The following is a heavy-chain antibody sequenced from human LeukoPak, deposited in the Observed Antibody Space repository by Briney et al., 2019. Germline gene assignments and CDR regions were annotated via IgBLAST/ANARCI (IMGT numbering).Heavy chain of an antibody. Sequence: SETLSLTPTPSGVSICSYYWSWIRQPPGKGLEWIGYIYYSGSTNYNPSLKSRVTISVDTSKNQFSLKLSSVTAADTAVYYCARDRRKLAATVGSFDPWGQGTLVTVSS. CDR2: IYYSGST. CDR3: ARDRRKLAATVGSFDP. J-gene: IGHJ5*02. D-gene: IGHD6-13*01. CDR1: GVSICSYY. V-gene: IGHV4-59*01.